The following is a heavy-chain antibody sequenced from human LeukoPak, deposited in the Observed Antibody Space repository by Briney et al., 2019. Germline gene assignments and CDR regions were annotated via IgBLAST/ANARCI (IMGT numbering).Heavy chain of an antibody. CDR3: ARDHSIDDKSWWLDP. CDR1: GDTFTRNW. V-gene: IGHV1-46*01. CDR2: INPTGDYT. J-gene: IGHJ5*02. Sequence: EASVKVSCKTPGDTFTRNWMHWIRQGPGQGLEWMGVINPTGDYTMYAQKFQGRVIVTRDMSSNTDYMELGSLRSDDTAVYYCARDHSIDDKSWWLDPWGQGTLVTVSS. D-gene: IGHD1-1*01.